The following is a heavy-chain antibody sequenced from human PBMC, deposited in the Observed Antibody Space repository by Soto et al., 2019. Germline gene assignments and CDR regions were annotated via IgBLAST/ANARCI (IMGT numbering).Heavy chain of an antibody. CDR2: IYHGGST. D-gene: IGHD7-27*01. J-gene: IGHJ5*02. V-gene: IGHV4-30-2*01. CDR1: GGSITSCGYS. Sequence: QLQLQESGAGLVKPSHTLSLTCAVSGGSITSCGYSWSWIRQPPGKGREWIGNIYHGGSTYYNPSLQGRVTISVDRSKNQFSLKLSSVTAADTAVYYCARVPGPWGQGTLVTVSS. CDR3: ARVPGP.